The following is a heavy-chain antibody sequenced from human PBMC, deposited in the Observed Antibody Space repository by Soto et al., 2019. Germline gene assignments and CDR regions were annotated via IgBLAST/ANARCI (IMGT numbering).Heavy chain of an antibody. Sequence: GGSRRLSCAASGFTFSSNYMSWVGQAPGKGLEWVSVIYSGGSTYYADSVKGRFTISRDNSKNTLYLQMNSLRAEDTAVYYCAREETAGYSSGWYVVYWGQGTLVTVSS. CDR3: AREETAGYSSGWYVVY. V-gene: IGHV3-53*01. D-gene: IGHD6-19*01. J-gene: IGHJ4*02. CDR1: GFTFSSNY. CDR2: IYSGGST.